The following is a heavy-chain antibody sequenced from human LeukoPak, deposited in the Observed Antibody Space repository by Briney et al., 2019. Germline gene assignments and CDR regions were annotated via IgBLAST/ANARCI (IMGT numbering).Heavy chain of an antibody. CDR3: AKDPNYYDSSGLDX. Sequence: GGSLRLSCAASGFSFNSFGMHWVRQAPGKGLEWVAVISYDGAYKNYADSVKGRFTISRDNSKNTLYLQMNSLRAEDTAVYYCAKDPNYYDSSGLDXXXXGTLVTVSS. CDR1: GFSFNSFG. D-gene: IGHD3-22*01. J-gene: IGHJ4*02. CDR2: ISYDGAYK. V-gene: IGHV3-30*18.